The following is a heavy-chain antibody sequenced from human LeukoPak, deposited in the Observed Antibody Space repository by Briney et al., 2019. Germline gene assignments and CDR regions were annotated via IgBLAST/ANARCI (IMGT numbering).Heavy chain of an antibody. CDR1: GGSISSYY. J-gene: IGHJ4*02. D-gene: IGHD6-19*01. CDR3: ARAVAGTFDY. V-gene: IGHV4-59*01. CDR2: IYYSGST. Sequence: SETLSLTCTVSGGSISSYYWSWIRQPPGKGLEWIGYIYYSGSTNYNPSLKSRVTISVDTSKNQFSLKLSSVTAADTAVYYCARAVAGTFDYWGQGTLVTVSS.